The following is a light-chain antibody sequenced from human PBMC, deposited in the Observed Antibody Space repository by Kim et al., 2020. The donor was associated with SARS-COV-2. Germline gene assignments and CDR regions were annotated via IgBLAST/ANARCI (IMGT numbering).Light chain of an antibody. CDR3: QSYDSSIVV. Sequence: GKTETISCTHSSGRIASNYVRWYQQRPGSAPTTVIYEDNQRPSGVPDRFSGSIDSSSNSASLTISGLKTEDEADYYCQSYDSSIVVFGGGTQLTVL. CDR1: SGRIASNY. V-gene: IGLV6-57*03. J-gene: IGLJ2*01. CDR2: EDN.